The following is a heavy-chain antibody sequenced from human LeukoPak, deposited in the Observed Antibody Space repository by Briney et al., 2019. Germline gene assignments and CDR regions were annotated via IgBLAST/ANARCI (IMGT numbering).Heavy chain of an antibody. CDR1: GGTFSSYA. CDR3: ARDGYSQQMFDS. Sequence: SVKVSCKASGGTFSSYAISWVRQAPGQGLEWMGGIIPIFGTANYAQKFQGRVTITADESTSTAYMELSSLRSEDTAVYYCARDGYSQQMFDSWGQGTLVTVSS. J-gene: IGHJ4*02. CDR2: IIPIFGTA. D-gene: IGHD5-24*01. V-gene: IGHV1-69*13.